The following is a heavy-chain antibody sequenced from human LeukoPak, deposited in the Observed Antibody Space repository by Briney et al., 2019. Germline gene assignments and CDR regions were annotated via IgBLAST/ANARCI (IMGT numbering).Heavy chain of an antibody. V-gene: IGHV4-39*01. CDR1: GGSLSSSSYY. Sequence: SETLSLTCSVSGGSLSSSSYYWGWIRQAPGRGLELIGNIYYSGSTYYSPSLKSRVTISLDTSKNQFSLKLNSVTAADTAVYYCARQFYESRSPHAKYFQQWGQGTLVTVSS. J-gene: IGHJ1*01. CDR3: ARQFYESRSPHAKYFQQ. CDR2: IYYSGST. D-gene: IGHD3-22*01.